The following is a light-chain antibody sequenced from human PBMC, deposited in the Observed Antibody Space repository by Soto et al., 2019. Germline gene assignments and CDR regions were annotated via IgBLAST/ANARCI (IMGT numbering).Light chain of an antibody. J-gene: IGKJ3*01. V-gene: IGKV1-9*01. CDR2: AAS. CDR3: QQLNSYPFT. CDR1: QGISSY. Sequence: DIQLTQSPSFLSASVGDRVTITCRARQGISSYLAWYQQKPGKAPKLLIYAASTLRSGVPSRFSGSRSGTQFTLTISSLQPEDFATYYCQQLNSYPFTFGPGTKVDIK.